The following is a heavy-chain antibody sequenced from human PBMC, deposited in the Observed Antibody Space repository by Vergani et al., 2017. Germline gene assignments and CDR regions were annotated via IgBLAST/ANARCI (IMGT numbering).Heavy chain of an antibody. CDR2: INAGNGNT. D-gene: IGHD3-22*01. Sequence: QVQLVQSGAEVKKPGASVKVSCKASGYTFTSYAMHWLRQAPGQRLEWMGWINAGNGNTKYSQKFQGRVTITRDTSASTAYMELSSLRSEDTAVYYCARDLRRYYYDSSGYHLDYWGQGTLVTVSS. CDR1: GYTFTSYA. J-gene: IGHJ4*02. CDR3: ARDLRRYYYDSSGYHLDY. V-gene: IGHV1-3*01.